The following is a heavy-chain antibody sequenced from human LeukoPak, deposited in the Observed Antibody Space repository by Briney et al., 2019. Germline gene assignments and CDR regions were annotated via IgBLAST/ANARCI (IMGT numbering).Heavy chain of an antibody. CDR3: ARQTRITGSYYFDY. Sequence: PSETLSLTCTVSGGSISSYYWSWIRQPPGKGLEWIGYIYYSGSTNYNPSLKSRVTISVDTSKNQFSLKLSSVTAADTAVYYCARQTRITGSYYFDYWGQGTLVTVSS. D-gene: IGHD1-14*01. V-gene: IGHV4-59*08. J-gene: IGHJ4*02. CDR2: IYYSGST. CDR1: GGSISSYY.